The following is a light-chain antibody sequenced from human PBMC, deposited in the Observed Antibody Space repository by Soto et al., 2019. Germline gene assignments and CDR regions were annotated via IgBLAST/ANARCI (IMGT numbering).Light chain of an antibody. Sequence: DIQMTQSPSSLSASVGDRVTITCWASQSIRSYLNWYQQKPGKAPKLLIYAASSLQSGVPSRFSGSGSGTDFTLTINSLQPEDFATYYCQQSYSTPPTFGGGAKVEIK. CDR2: AAS. V-gene: IGKV1-39*01. CDR1: QSIRSY. CDR3: QQSYSTPPT. J-gene: IGKJ4*01.